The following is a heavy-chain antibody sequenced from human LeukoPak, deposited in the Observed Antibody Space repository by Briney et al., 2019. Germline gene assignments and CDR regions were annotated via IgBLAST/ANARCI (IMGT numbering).Heavy chain of an antibody. V-gene: IGHV4-34*01. CDR1: GGSFSGQY. CDR3: AGGDYHGSESYANY. D-gene: IGHD3-10*01. J-gene: IGHJ4*02. CDR2: INHGGSI. Sequence: PSETLSVTCAVYGGSFSGQYWGWIRQPPGKGLEWIGEINHGGSISYNASLKSRVTISLDTSKNQFSLKLSSVTAADTAEYYCAGGDYHGSESYANYWGQGTLVTVSS.